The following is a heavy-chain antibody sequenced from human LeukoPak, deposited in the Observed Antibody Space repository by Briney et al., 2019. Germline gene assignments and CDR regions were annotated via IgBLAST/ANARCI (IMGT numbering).Heavy chain of an antibody. CDR1: GFTFSSYW. D-gene: IGHD3-10*01. CDR3: ARDGGDDAFDI. CDR2: INSDGSSK. V-gene: IGHV3-74*01. J-gene: IGHJ3*02. Sequence: GGSLRPSCAASGFTFSSYWMHWVRQAPGKGPVWVSRINSDGSSKSYAYSVKGRFTISRDNAKNTLHLQMNSLRAEDTAVYYCARDGGDDAFDIWGQGTMVTVSS.